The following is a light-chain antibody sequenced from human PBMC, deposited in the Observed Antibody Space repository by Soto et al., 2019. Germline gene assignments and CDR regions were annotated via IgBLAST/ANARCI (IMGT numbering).Light chain of an antibody. CDR1: TSNIGAGYD. CDR3: QSYDSSLSGYV. Sequence: QPVLTQPPSVSGAPGQRITISCTGSTSNIGAGYDVHWYQQLPGTAPKLLIYVNTNRPSGVPDRFSASKSGTSASLAITGLQAGDEADYYCQSYDSSLSGYVFGTGTKVTVL. J-gene: IGLJ1*01. CDR2: VNT. V-gene: IGLV1-40*01.